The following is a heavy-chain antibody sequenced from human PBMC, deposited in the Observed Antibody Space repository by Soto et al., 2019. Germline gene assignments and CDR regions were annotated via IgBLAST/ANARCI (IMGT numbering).Heavy chain of an antibody. V-gene: IGHV1-2*04. CDR1: GYTFTGYY. CDR3: VRDGGMATVPTLDFDY. D-gene: IGHD4-4*01. J-gene: IGHJ4*02. Sequence: QVQLVRSGAEVKKPGASVKVSCKASGYTFTGYYIHWVRQAPGQGLEWMGWINPNSGGTNYAQKFQGWVTMTRDTSISTAYMELSRLRSDDTAVYYCVRDGGMATVPTLDFDYWGQGTLVTVSS. CDR2: INPNSGGT.